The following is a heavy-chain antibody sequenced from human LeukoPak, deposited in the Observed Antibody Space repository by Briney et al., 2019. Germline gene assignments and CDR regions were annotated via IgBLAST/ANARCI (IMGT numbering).Heavy chain of an antibody. CDR3: ARLRYGNYGPAGTFDI. D-gene: IGHD4-17*01. V-gene: IGHV5-51*01. CDR2: IYPGDSDT. J-gene: IGHJ3*02. Sequence: GESLKISCKGSGYSFTSYWIGWVRQMPGKGLEWMGIIYPGDSDTRYSPSFQGQVTISADKSISTAYLQWSSLKASDTAVYYCARLRYGNYGPAGTFDIWGQGTMVTVSS. CDR1: GYSFTSYW.